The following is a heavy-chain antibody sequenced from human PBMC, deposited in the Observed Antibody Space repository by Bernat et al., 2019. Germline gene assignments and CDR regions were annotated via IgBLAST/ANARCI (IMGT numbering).Heavy chain of an antibody. D-gene: IGHD2-15*01. CDR3: ARDWVVVAGADAFDI. CDR1: GGTFSSYA. V-gene: IGHV1-18*01. J-gene: IGHJ3*02. Sequence: QVQLVQSGAEVKKPGSSVKISCKASGGTFSSYAISWVRQAPGQGLEWMGWISAYNGNTNYAQKLQGRVTMTTDTSTSTAYMELRSLRSDDTAVYYCARDWVVVAGADAFDIWGQGTMVTVSS. CDR2: ISAYNGNT.